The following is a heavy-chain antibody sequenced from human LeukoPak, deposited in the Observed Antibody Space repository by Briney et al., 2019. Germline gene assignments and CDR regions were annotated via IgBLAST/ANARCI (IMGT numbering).Heavy chain of an antibody. Sequence: PGGSLRLSCAASGFTFSSYAMSWVRQAPGKGLEWVSAISGSGGSTFYADSVKGRFTISRDNSKNTLYLQMNSLRAEDTAVYYCAKSPGGNSGFDIWGQGTMVTVSS. CDR2: ISGSGGST. J-gene: IGHJ3*02. V-gene: IGHV3-23*01. CDR3: AKSPGGNSGFDI. D-gene: IGHD4-23*01. CDR1: GFTFSSYA.